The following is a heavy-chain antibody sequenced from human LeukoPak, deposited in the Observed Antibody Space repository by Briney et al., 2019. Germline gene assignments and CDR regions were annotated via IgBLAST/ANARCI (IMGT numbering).Heavy chain of an antibody. CDR1: GGSISSGDYY. J-gene: IGHJ6*03. D-gene: IGHD6-13*01. Sequence: SETLSLTCTVSGGSISSGDYYWSWIRQPPGKGLEWIGYIYYSGSTYYNPSLKSRVTISVDTSKNQFSLKLSSVTAADTAVYYCARTSTPAAAANYYYYYMDVWGKGTTVTVPS. CDR2: IYYSGST. V-gene: IGHV4-30-4*08. CDR3: ARTSTPAAAANYYYYYMDV.